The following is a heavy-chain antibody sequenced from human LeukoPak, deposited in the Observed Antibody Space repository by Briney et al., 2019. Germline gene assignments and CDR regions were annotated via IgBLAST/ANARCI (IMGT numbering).Heavy chain of an antibody. V-gene: IGHV1-46*01. CDR1: GYTFTSYY. J-gene: IGHJ4*02. D-gene: IGHD3-3*01. CDR2: INPSGGST. Sequence: GASVKVSCKASGYTFTSYYMHWVRQAPGQGLEWMGIINPSGGSTSYAQKFQGRVTMTRDTSTSTVYMELSSLRSEDPAVYYCARERGPNYDFWSGLFDYWGQGTLVTVSS. CDR3: ARERGPNYDFWSGLFDY.